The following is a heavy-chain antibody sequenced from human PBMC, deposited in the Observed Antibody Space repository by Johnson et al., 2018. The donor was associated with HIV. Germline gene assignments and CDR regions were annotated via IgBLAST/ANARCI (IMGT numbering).Heavy chain of an antibody. CDR2: IWYDGSNE. CDR1: GFRFRSYV. J-gene: IGHJ3*01. V-gene: IGHV3-33*01. CDR3: VRDHQP. Sequence: QVQLVESGGGVVQPGRSLRLSCAASGFRFRSYVMHWVRQAPGKGLEWVAAIWYDGSNEYYADSVKGRFTISRDNSKNTVFLQMNNLRGEDTAVYYCVRDHQPWGQGTMVTVSS. D-gene: IGHD2-2*01.